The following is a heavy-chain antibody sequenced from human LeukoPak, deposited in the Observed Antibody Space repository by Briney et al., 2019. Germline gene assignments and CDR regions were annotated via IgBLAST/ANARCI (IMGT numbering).Heavy chain of an antibody. D-gene: IGHD2-2*01. CDR1: GGSISSYY. Sequence: SETLSLTCTVSGGSISSYYWGWIRQPPGKGLEWIGYIYYSGSTNYNPSLKSRVTISVDTSKNQFSLKLNSVTAADTAVYYCATVSPGYCSSINCYGYYFDYWGQGTLVTVSS. CDR3: ATVSPGYCSSINCYGYYFDY. CDR2: IYYSGST. V-gene: IGHV4-59*08. J-gene: IGHJ4*02.